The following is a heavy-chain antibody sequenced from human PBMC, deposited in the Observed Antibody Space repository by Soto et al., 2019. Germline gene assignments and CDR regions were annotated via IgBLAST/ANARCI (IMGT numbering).Heavy chain of an antibody. CDR2: ISGSGGST. CDR3: TTDILIAVAGNPRALDY. J-gene: IGHJ4*02. V-gene: IGHV3-23*01. CDR1: GFTFRSYA. Sequence: GGSLRVSCAAAGFTFRSYAMSWVRPDPGKGLEWVSAISGSGGSTYYADSVKGRFTISRDNSKNTLYLQMNSLKTEDTAVYYCTTDILIAVAGNPRALDYWGQGTPVTVSS. D-gene: IGHD6-19*01.